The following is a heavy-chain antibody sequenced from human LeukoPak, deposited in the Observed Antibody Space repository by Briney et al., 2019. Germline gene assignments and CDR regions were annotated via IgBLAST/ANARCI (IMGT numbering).Heavy chain of an antibody. CDR2: IYPGDSDT. CDR3: ARGGSRVVTATTGDY. V-gene: IGHV5-51*01. J-gene: IGHJ4*02. D-gene: IGHD2-21*02. Sequence: GESLKISCKGSGYSFTSYWIGWVRQMPGKGLEWMGIIYPGDSDTRYSPSFQGQVTISADKSISTAYLQWSSLKASDTAMYFCARGGSRVVTATTGDYWGQGTLVTVSS. CDR1: GYSFTSYW.